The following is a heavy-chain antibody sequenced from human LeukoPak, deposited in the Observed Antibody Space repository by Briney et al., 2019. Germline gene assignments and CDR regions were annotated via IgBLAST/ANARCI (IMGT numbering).Heavy chain of an antibody. D-gene: IGHD2-2*01. CDR2: IYSGGST. CDR1: GFTVSSNY. V-gene: IGHV3-66*01. J-gene: IGHJ3*02. Sequence: SGGSLRLSCAASGFTVSSNYMSWVRQAPGKGLEWVSVIYSGGSTYYADSVKGRFTISRDNSKNTLYLQMNSLRAEDTAVYYCAREYCSSTSCYDRNAFDIWGQGTMVTVSS. CDR3: AREYCSSTSCYDRNAFDI.